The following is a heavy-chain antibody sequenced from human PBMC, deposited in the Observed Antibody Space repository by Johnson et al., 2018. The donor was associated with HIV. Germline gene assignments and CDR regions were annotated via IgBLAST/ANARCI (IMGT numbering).Heavy chain of an antibody. V-gene: IGHV3-33*06. CDR1: GFIFSNYG. CDR2: TWFDGSNK. J-gene: IGHJ3*02. Sequence: QVQLMESGGGVVQPGRSLRLSCAASGFIFSNYGMHWVRQAPGKGLEWVAVTWFDGSNKYYSDSVKGRFTISRDNSKNTLYLQMNSLRPEDTAVYYCAKDQLVGATYAAFDIWGQGTVVTVSS. CDR3: AKDQLVGATYAAFDI. D-gene: IGHD1-26*01.